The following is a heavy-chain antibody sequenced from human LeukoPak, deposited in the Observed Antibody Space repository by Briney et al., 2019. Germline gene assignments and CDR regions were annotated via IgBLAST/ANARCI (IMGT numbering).Heavy chain of an antibody. J-gene: IGHJ6*03. Sequence: GGSLRLSCAASGFTFSSYSMNWVRQAPGKGLEWVSYISSSSSTIYYADSVKGRFTISRDNAKNSLYLQMNSLRAEDTAVYYCARDPGYYYYMDVWGKGTTVTVSS. CDR1: GFTFSSYS. V-gene: IGHV3-48*01. CDR2: ISSSSSTI. CDR3: ARDPGYYYYMDV.